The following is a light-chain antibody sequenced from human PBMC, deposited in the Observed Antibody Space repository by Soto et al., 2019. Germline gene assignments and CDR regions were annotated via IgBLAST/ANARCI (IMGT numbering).Light chain of an antibody. CDR3: QSYDSSLSGRNVV. Sequence: QLVLTQPPSVSGAPGQRVTISCTGSSSNIGAGYDVHWYQQLPGTAPKLLIYGNNNRPSGVPDRFSGSKSGTSASLAITGLQAEDEADYYCQSYDSSLSGRNVVFGGGTKLTVL. V-gene: IGLV1-40*01. J-gene: IGLJ2*01. CDR2: GNN. CDR1: SSNIGAGYD.